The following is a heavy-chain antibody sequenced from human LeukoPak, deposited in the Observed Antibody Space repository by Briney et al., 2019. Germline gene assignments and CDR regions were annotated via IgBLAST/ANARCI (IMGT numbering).Heavy chain of an antibody. CDR3: ARDHILAAADFDY. J-gene: IGHJ4*02. D-gene: IGHD6-13*01. Sequence: PGGSLRLSCAASGFTFSSYSMNWVRQAPGKGLEWVSSISSSSNYIYYADSVKGRFTISRDNAKNSLYLQMNSLRAEDTAVYYCARDHILAAADFDYWGQGTLVTVSS. CDR1: GFTFSSYS. V-gene: IGHV3-21*01. CDR2: ISSSSNYI.